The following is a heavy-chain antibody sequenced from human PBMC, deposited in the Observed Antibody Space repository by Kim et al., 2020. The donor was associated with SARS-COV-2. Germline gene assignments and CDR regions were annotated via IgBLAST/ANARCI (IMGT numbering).Heavy chain of an antibody. V-gene: IGHV1-69*13. CDR3: ARAANIAVADHYYYYGMDV. CDR1: GGTFSSYA. CDR2: IIPIFGTA. Sequence: SVKVSCKASGGTFSSYAISWVRQAPGQGLEWMGGIIPIFGTANYAQKFQGRVTITADESTSTAYMELSSLRSEDTAVYYCARAANIAVADHYYYYGMDVWGQGTTVTVSS. D-gene: IGHD6-19*01. J-gene: IGHJ6*02.